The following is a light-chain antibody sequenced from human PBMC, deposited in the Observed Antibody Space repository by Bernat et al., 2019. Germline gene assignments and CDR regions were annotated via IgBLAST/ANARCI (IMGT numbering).Light chain of an antibody. CDR2: DAS. CDR1: QSVSSRN. Sequence: EIVLTQSPGTLSLSPGERGTLSCRASQSVSSRNLAWHQQKPGQAPRILIYDASSRATGTPDRFSGSGSGTDFTLTISRLVPDDFAVYFCLQYGTSFTFGPGTTVDIK. V-gene: IGKV3-20*01. J-gene: IGKJ3*01. CDR3: LQYGTSFT.